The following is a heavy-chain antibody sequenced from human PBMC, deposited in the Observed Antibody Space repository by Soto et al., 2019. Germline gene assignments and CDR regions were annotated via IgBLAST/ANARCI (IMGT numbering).Heavy chain of an antibody. Sequence: QVHLVESGGGVVQPGRSLRLACVASGFSFSGHGMHCVRQAPGKGLEWVALISYDGRHEYYADAVEGRFTISRDNSKNTLYLQMSSLRSEDTAVYYCAKGVTINAWYFDLWGRGTLVTVSS. CDR2: ISYDGRHE. D-gene: IGHD2-21*02. V-gene: IGHV3-30*18. J-gene: IGHJ2*01. CDR3: AKGVTINAWYFDL. CDR1: GFSFSGHG.